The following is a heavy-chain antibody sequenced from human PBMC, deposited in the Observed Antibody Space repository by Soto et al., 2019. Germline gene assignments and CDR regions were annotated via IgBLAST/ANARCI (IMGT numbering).Heavy chain of an antibody. D-gene: IGHD3-3*01. CDR2: ISWNRGSI. J-gene: IGHJ4*02. Sequence: EVQLVESGGGLVQPGRSLRLSCAASGFTFDDYAMHWVRQAPGKGLEWVSGISWNRGSIGYADSVKGRFTISRDNAKNSLYLQMNSLRAEDTALYYCAKGVLRFLEWFDYWGQGTLVTVSS. V-gene: IGHV3-9*01. CDR3: AKGVLRFLEWFDY. CDR1: GFTFDDYA.